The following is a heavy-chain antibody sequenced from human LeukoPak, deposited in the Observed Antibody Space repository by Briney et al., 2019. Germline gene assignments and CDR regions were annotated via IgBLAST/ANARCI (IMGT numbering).Heavy chain of an antibody. CDR2: ISYHVSNK. V-gene: IGHV3-30*18. CDR1: GFTFSSYG. D-gene: IGHD2-2*01. Sequence: PGRSLRLSCAASGFTFSSYGMHWVRQAPGKGGEGGGVISYHVSNKYYADSVKARFTIPRDNSKHTLYLQMNSLRAEDTAVYYCAKDYDQLLEMYFFDYWGQGTLLPVSS. J-gene: IGHJ4*02. CDR3: AKDYDQLLEMYFFDY.